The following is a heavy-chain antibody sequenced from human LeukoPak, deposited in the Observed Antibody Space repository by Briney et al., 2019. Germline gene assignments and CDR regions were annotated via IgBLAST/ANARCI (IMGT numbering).Heavy chain of an antibody. CDR2: ISSSGSTI. Sequence: GGSLRLSCAASGFTFSDYYMSWIRQAPGKGLECVSYISSSGSTIYYADSVKGRFTISRDNAKNSLYLQMNSLRAEDTAVYYCARDNYYDSSGPLGYWGQGTLVTVSS. CDR1: GFTFSDYY. V-gene: IGHV3-11*01. D-gene: IGHD3-22*01. J-gene: IGHJ4*02. CDR3: ARDNYYDSSGPLGY.